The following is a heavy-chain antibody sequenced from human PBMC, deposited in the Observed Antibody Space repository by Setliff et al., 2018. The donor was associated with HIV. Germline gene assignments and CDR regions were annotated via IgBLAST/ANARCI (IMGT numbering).Heavy chain of an antibody. CDR3: ARGRGDFNPYFDS. Sequence: SETLSLTCTVSGGSISTSNWWGWIRQTPGKGLEWIGYIYYSGSTNYNPSLKSRVTISADTSKNQISLKLSSVTAADTAVYYCARGRGDFNPYFDSWGQGNLVTVSS. D-gene: IGHD3-16*01. CDR1: GGSISTSNW. J-gene: IGHJ4*02. V-gene: IGHV4-28*03. CDR2: IYYSGST.